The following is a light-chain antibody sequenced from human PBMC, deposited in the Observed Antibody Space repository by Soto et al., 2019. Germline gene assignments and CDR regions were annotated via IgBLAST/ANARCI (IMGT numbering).Light chain of an antibody. CDR2: DAS. J-gene: IGKJ5*01. CDR3: QQYENLPT. Sequence: IQMTQSPSSLSASVGDRVTITCQASQNTNNYSNWYQQKPGRAPKLLIYDASNLEAGVPSRFRGSGSGTDFTFTISRLQPEDIATYYCQQYENLPTFGQGTRLEIK. V-gene: IGKV1-33*01. CDR1: QNTNNY.